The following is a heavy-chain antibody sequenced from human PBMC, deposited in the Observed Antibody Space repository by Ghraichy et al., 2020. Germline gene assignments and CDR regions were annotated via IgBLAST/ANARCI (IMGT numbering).Heavy chain of an antibody. D-gene: IGHD2-2*01. V-gene: IGHV4-59*01. CDR3: ARDQEWRASSSGFDP. Sequence: SETLSLTCTVSGDSLNNYYWSWIRQAPGKGLEWIGSLYHNGRTKYNPSLKSRVTMSVDTSKNQFSLSLTSVTAADTAVFYCARDQEWRASSSGFDPWGQGTLVSVSP. CDR1: GDSLNNYY. CDR2: LYHNGRT. J-gene: IGHJ5*02.